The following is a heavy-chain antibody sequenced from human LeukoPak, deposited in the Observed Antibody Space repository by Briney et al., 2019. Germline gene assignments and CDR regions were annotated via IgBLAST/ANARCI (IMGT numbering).Heavy chain of an antibody. CDR2: INHSGST. V-gene: IGHV4-34*01. D-gene: IGHD6-19*01. J-gene: IGHJ4*02. Sequence: ASETLSLTCAVYGGSFSGYYWSWIRQPPGKGLEWIGEINHSGSTNYNPSLKSRVTISVDTSKNQFSLKLSSVTAADTAVYYCARARQWLVLVDYWGQGTLVTVSS. CDR3: ARARQWLVLVDY. CDR1: GGSFSGYY.